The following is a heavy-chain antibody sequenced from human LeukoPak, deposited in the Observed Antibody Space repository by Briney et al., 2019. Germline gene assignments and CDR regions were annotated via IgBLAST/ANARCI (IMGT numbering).Heavy chain of an antibody. CDR3: AKQWELLFDY. V-gene: IGHV3-30*02. Sequence: PGGSLRLSCAASGFAFSSYGMHWVRQAPGKGLEWVAFIRYDGSNKYYADSVKGRFTISRDNSKNTLYLQMNSLRAEDTAVYYCAKQWELLFDYWGQGTLVTVSS. J-gene: IGHJ4*02. CDR2: IRYDGSNK. CDR1: GFAFSSYG. D-gene: IGHD1-26*01.